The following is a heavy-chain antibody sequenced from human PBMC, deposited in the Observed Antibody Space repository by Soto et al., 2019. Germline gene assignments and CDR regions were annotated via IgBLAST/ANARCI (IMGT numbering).Heavy chain of an antibody. V-gene: IGHV4-39*01. CDR1: GGSISSSSYY. CDR2: IYYSGST. J-gene: IGHJ3*02. CDR3: ARQHCSGGSCYLFPYDAFDI. D-gene: IGHD2-15*01. Sequence: QLQLQESGPGLVKPSETLSLTCTVSGGSISSSSYYWGWIRQPPGKGLEWIGSIYYSGSTYYNPSLKSRVTISVDTSKNQFSLKLSSVTAAATAVYYCARQHCSGGSCYLFPYDAFDIWGQGTMVTVSS.